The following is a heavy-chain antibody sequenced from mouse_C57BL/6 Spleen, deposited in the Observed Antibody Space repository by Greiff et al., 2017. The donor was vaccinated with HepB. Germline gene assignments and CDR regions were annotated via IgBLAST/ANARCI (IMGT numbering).Heavy chain of an antibody. Sequence: QVHVKQPGAELVRPGSSVKLSCKASGYTFTSYWMDWVKQRPGQGLEWIGNIYPSDSETHYNQKFKDKATLTVDKSSSTAYMQLSSLTSEDSAVYYCARRYYDAWFAYWGQGTLVTVSA. D-gene: IGHD2-4*01. J-gene: IGHJ3*01. CDR2: IYPSDSET. CDR3: ARRYYDAWFAY. V-gene: IGHV1-61*01. CDR1: GYTFTSYW.